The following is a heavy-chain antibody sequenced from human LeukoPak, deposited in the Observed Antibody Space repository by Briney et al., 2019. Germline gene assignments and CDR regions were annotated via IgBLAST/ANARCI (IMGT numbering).Heavy chain of an antibody. J-gene: IGHJ4*02. V-gene: IGHV3-23*01. CDR2: ISGSGGTT. CDR3: AKDTSIAAAALDY. D-gene: IGHD6-13*01. CDR1: GLTFSSYA. Sequence: GGSLRLSCAASGLTFSSYAMRWVRQAPGKGLEWVSAISGSGGTTYYADSVKGRFTVSRDNSKNTLYLQMNSLRAEDTALYYCAKDTSIAAAALDYWGQGTLVTVSS.